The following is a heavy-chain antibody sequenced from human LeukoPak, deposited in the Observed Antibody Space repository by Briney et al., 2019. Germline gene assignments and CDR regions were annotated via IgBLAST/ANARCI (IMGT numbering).Heavy chain of an antibody. D-gene: IGHD3-10*01. J-gene: IGHJ6*03. V-gene: IGHV5-51*01. CDR2: IYPGDSDT. CDR1: GYSFTSYW. CDR3: ARQGRITMVRGGNYYYYMDV. Sequence: GESLQISCKGSGYSFTSYWIGWVSQMPGKGREWLGIIYPGDSDTRYSPSFQGRVTISADKSISTAYLQWSSLKASDTAMYYCARQGRITMVRGGNYYYYMDVWGKGTTVTVSS.